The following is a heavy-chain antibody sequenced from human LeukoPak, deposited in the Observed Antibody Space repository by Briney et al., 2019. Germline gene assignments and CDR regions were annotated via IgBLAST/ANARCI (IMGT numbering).Heavy chain of an antibody. CDR3: ARPSGYEKNWFDP. CDR1: GYTFTSYD. D-gene: IGHD5-12*01. J-gene: IGHJ5*02. CDR2: MNPNSGNT. Sequence: ASVKVSCKASGYTFTSYDINWVRQATGQGLEWMGWMNPNSGNTGYAQKFQGRVTLTRSTSISTAYMELGSLRSEDTAVYYCARPSGYEKNWFDPWGQGTLVTVSS. V-gene: IGHV1-8*03.